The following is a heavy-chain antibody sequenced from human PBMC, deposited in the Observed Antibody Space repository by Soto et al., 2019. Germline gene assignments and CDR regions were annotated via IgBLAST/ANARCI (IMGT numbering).Heavy chain of an antibody. V-gene: IGHV3-64*01. CDR3: ARVYDFWSGLDY. Sequence: PGGSLSLSCAASGFTFSSYAMHWVRQAPGKGLEYVSAISSNGGSTYYANSVKGRFTISRDNSKNTLYLQMGSLRAEDMAVYYCARVYDFWSGLDYWGQGTLVTVSS. J-gene: IGHJ4*02. D-gene: IGHD3-3*01. CDR2: ISSNGGST. CDR1: GFTFSSYA.